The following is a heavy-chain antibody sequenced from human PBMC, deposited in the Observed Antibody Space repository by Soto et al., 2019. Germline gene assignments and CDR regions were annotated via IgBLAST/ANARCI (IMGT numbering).Heavy chain of an antibody. Sequence: GQLVQSGAEVKKPGSSVRVSCKSSGGSIKSFTISWVRQAPGQGPEWLGGITPYSATAKYAQKFQGRLTITADESTIAVDMYLVSLRSDGTALYYCARWRGTVTSPGFMGPLDYWGQGTLVTVSS. CDR1: GGSIKSFT. D-gene: IGHD3-16*01. J-gene: IGHJ4*02. CDR3: ARWRGTVTSPGFMGPLDY. V-gene: IGHV1-69*01. CDR2: ITPYSATA.